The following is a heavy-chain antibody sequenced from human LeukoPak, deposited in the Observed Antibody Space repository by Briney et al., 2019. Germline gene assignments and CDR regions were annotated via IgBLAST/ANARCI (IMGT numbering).Heavy chain of an antibody. V-gene: IGHV3-23*01. J-gene: IGHJ4*02. CDR1: GFTFSSYA. CDR2: ISGSAGST. CDR3: ASYDVLTGYSRHPLKR. D-gene: IGHD3-9*01. Sequence: GGSLRLSCAASGFTFSSYAMSWVRQAPGKGPQWVSAISGSAGSTYYADSVKGRFTISRDNSKNTLYLQMNSLRAEDTAVYYCASYDVLTGYSRHPLKRWGQGTLVTVSS.